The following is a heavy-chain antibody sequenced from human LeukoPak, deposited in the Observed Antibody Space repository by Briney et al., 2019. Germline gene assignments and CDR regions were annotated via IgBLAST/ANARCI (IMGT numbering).Heavy chain of an antibody. CDR3: ARPTPGYCSSTSCPRAFDI. V-gene: IGHV3-48*01. CDR2: ISSSSTI. Sequence: GGSLRLACAASGFTFSSYSMNWVRQAPGKGLEWVSYISSSSTIYYADSVEGRFTISRDNAKNSLYLQMNSLRAEDTAVYYCARPTPGYCSSTSCPRAFDIWGQGTMVTVSS. CDR1: GFTFSSYS. D-gene: IGHD2-2*01. J-gene: IGHJ3*02.